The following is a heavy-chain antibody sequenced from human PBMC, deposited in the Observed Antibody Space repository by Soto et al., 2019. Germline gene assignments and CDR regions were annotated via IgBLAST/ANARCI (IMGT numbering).Heavy chain of an antibody. CDR2: ISYDGSNK. J-gene: IGHJ4*02. D-gene: IGHD5-12*01. V-gene: IGHV3-30*18. Sequence: PGGSLRLSCAASGFTFSSYGMHWVRQAPGKGLEWVAVISYDGSNKYSADSVKGRFTISRDNSKNTLYLQMNSLRAEDTAVYYCAKDQSGYDTYYFDYWGQGTLVTVSS. CDR1: GFTFSSYG. CDR3: AKDQSGYDTYYFDY.